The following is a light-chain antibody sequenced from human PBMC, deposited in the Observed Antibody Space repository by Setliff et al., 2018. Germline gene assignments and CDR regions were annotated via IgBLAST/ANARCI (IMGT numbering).Light chain of an antibody. CDR3: SSYTSSSTLYV. Sequence: SALTQPPSASGSPGQSITISCTGTSSDVGGYNYVSWYQQHPGKAPKFMIYDVSIRPSGVSNRFSGSKSGNTASLTISGLQAEDEADYYCSSYTSSSTLYVFGTGTKVTVL. CDR2: DVS. J-gene: IGLJ1*01. CDR1: SSDVGGYNY. V-gene: IGLV2-14*03.